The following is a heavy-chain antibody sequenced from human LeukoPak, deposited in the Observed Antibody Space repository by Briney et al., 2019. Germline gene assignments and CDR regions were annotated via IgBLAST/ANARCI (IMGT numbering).Heavy chain of an antibody. D-gene: IGHD1-26*01. CDR1: GXTFTNYG. J-gene: IGHJ4*02. Sequence: PGGSLRLSCAASGXTFTNYGMTWVRQAPGKGLEWVSGVTTSGYNTYYADSVKGRFTISRDNSKNTLYLQMNSLRAEDTAVYYCAKVVGAIPYYFDYWGQGTLVTVS. CDR2: VTTSGYNT. V-gene: IGHV3-23*01. CDR3: AKVVGAIPYYFDY.